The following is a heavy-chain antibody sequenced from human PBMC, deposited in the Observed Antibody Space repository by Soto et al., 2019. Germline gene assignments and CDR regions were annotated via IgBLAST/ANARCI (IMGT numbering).Heavy chain of an antibody. CDR2: VYYSGGA. CDR3: GRVVEGATRHTDFDS. J-gene: IGHJ4*02. Sequence: PSETLSLTCAVSGVSIHNSHYFWGWIRQPPGKGLEFIANVYYSGGAHYNPSFKSRVTISVDTATNQVSLRMSSVTAADTAVYFCGRVVEGATRHTDFDSWGQGTLVNVS. V-gene: IGHV4-39*01. CDR1: GVSIHNSHYF. D-gene: IGHD2-21*01.